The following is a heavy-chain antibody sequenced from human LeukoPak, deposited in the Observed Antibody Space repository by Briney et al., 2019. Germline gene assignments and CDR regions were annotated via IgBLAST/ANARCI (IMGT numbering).Heavy chain of an antibody. J-gene: IGHJ4*02. V-gene: IGHV4-59*12. D-gene: IGHD6-19*01. CDR1: GGSISSYY. Sequence: SETLSLTCTVSGGSISSYYWSWIRQPPGKGLELVGYIYYSGSTNYNPSLKSRVTISVDTSKNQFSLKLSSVTAADTAVYYCARDRAGTEIDYWGQGTLVTVSS. CDR3: ARDRAGTEIDY. CDR2: IYYSGST.